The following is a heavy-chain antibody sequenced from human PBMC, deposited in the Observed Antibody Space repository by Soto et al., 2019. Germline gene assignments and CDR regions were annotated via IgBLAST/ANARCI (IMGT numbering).Heavy chain of an antibody. V-gene: IGHV3-23*01. D-gene: IGHD3-22*01. CDR1: GFTFSSYA. CDR3: AKDSPHYYDSSGYYGTY. CDR2: ISGSGGST. Sequence: EVQLLESGGGLVQPGGSLRLSCAASGFTFSSYAMSWVRQAPGKGLEWVSAISGSGGSTYYADSVKGRFTISRDNSKNTLYLQMNSLRAEDTAVYYCAKDSPHYYDSSGYYGTYWGQGTLVTVSS. J-gene: IGHJ4*02.